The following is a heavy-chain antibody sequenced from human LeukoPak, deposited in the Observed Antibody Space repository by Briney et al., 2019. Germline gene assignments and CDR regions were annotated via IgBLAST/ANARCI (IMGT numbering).Heavy chain of an antibody. CDR3: AKEKYYYDSSGYDY. CDR1: GFTFSSYG. J-gene: IGHJ4*02. Sequence: GGSLRLSCAASGFTFSSYGMHWVRQAPGTGLERVAVISYDGSNKYYADSVKGRFTISGDNSKNTLYLQMNSLRAEDTAVYYCAKEKYYYDSSGYDYWGQGTLVTVSS. D-gene: IGHD3-22*01. V-gene: IGHV3-30*18. CDR2: ISYDGSNK.